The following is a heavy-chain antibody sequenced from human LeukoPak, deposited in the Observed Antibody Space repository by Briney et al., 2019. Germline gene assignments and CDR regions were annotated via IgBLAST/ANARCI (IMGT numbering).Heavy chain of an antibody. CDR2: IYYSGNT. CDR1: GGSISSYY. CDR3: ARCRYDYGGNHAFDI. Sequence: SETLSLTCTVSGGSISSYYWSWIRQPPGKGLEWIGYIYYSGNTNYNPSLKSRVTISVDTSKNQFSLKLSSVTAADTAVYYCARCRYDYGGNHAFDIWGQGTMVTISS. V-gene: IGHV4-59*01. J-gene: IGHJ3*02. D-gene: IGHD4-23*01.